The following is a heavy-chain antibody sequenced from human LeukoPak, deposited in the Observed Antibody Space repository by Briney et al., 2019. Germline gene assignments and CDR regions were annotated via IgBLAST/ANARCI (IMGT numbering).Heavy chain of an antibody. J-gene: IGHJ4*02. D-gene: IGHD3-3*01. CDR1: GYSISSGYY. CDR2: IYHSGST. V-gene: IGHV4-38-2*01. CDR3: ARPVTIFGVVISFDY. Sequence: SETLSLTCAVSGYSISSGYYWGWIRHPPVKGLEWIGSIYHSGSTYYNPSLKSRVTISVDTSKNQFSLKLNSVTAADTAVYYCARPVTIFGVVISFDYWGQGTLVTVSS.